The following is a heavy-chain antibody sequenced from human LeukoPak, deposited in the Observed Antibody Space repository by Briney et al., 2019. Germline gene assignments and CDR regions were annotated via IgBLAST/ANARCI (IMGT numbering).Heavy chain of an antibody. Sequence: GGSLRLSCAASGFTVSSNYMSWVRQAPGKGLEWVSVIYSGGSTYYADSVKGRFTISRDNSRNTLYLQMNSLRAEDTAVYYCARAVLRFAWDIWGQGTMVTVSS. CDR3: ARAVLRFAWDI. V-gene: IGHV3-53*01. CDR2: IYSGGST. D-gene: IGHD3-3*01. J-gene: IGHJ3*02. CDR1: GFTVSSNY.